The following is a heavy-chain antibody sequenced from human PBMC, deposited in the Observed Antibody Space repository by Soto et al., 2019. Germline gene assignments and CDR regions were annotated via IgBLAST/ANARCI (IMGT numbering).Heavy chain of an antibody. CDR1: GYTFTSYG. CDR3: ARDQWFGESSNWFDP. Sequence: QVQLVQSGAEVKKPGASVKVSCKASGYTFTSYGISWVRQAPGQGLEWMGWISAYNGNTNYAQKLQGRVTMTTDTCTSKAYMELRSLRSDDTAVYYCARDQWFGESSNWFDPWGQGTLVTVSS. J-gene: IGHJ5*02. D-gene: IGHD3-10*01. CDR2: ISAYNGNT. V-gene: IGHV1-18*04.